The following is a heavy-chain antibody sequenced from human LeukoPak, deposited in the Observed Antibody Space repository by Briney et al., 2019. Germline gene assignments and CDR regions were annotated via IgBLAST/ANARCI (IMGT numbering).Heavy chain of an antibody. V-gene: IGHV1-18*01. CDR2: ISAYNGNT. CDR1: GYTFTSYG. Sequence: ASVKVSCKASGYTFTSYGISWVRQAPGQGLEWMGWISAYNGNTNYAQKLQGRVTMTTDTSTSTAYMELRSLRSDDTAVYYCARVGVRYCSSTSCPRPFDYWGQGTLVTVSS. J-gene: IGHJ4*02. CDR3: ARVGVRYCSSTSCPRPFDY. D-gene: IGHD2-2*01.